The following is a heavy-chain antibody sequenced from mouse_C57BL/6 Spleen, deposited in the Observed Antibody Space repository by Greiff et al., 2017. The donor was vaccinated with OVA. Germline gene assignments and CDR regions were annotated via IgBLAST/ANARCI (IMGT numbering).Heavy chain of an antibody. J-gene: IGHJ2*01. CDR1: GFNIKDDY. V-gene: IGHV14-4*01. D-gene: IGHD1-1*01. CDR2: IDPENGDT. CDR3: TNYYGSSYFDY. Sequence: EVHLVESGAELVRPGASVKLSCTASGFNIKDDYMHWVKQRPEQGLEWIGWIDPENGDTEYASKFQGKATITADTSSNTAYLQLSSLTSEDTAVYYCTNYYGSSYFDYWGQGTTLTVSS.